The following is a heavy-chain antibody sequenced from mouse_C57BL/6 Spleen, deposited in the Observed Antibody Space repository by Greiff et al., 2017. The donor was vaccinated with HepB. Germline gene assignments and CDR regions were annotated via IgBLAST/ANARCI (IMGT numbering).Heavy chain of an antibody. CDR3: ARGRLYGSRWYYAMDY. CDR1: GYTFTDYY. Sequence: EVQRVESGPELVKPGASVKISCKASGYTFTDYYMNWVKQSPGKSLEWIGDINPNNGGTSYNQKFKGKATLTVDKSSSTAYMELRSLTSEDSAVYYCARGRLYGSRWYYAMDYWGQGTSVTVSS. D-gene: IGHD1-1*01. J-gene: IGHJ4*01. CDR2: INPNNGGT. V-gene: IGHV1-26*01.